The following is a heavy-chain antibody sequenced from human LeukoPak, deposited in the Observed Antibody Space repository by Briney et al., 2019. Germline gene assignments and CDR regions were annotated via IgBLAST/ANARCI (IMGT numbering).Heavy chain of an antibody. CDR2: INHSGST. V-gene: IGHV4-34*01. CDR1: GGSFSGYY. J-gene: IGHJ4*02. Sequence: SETLSLTCAVYGGSFSGYYWSWIRPPPGKGLEWIGEINHSGSTNYNPSLKSRVTISVDTSKNQFSLKLSSVTAADTAVYYCARDGASSSLPFDYWGQGTLVTVSS. CDR3: ARDGASSSLPFDY. D-gene: IGHD6-13*01.